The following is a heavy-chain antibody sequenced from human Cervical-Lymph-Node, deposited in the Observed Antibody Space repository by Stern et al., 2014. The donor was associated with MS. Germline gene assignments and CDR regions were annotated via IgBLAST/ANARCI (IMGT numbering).Heavy chain of an antibody. V-gene: IGHV3-23*01. Sequence: VQLLEPGGGLVQPGGSLRLSCAASGFSFRSHFMSWVRQAPGKGLEWVSGISGSGDFTEYADSVKGRFTISRDNSKNTLILQMNTLRADDTATYYCAKDRVDYDRAFDYWGQGTLVTVSS. J-gene: IGHJ4*02. CDR3: AKDRVDYDRAFDY. CDR2: ISGSGDFT. D-gene: IGHD4-17*01. CDR1: GFSFRSHF.